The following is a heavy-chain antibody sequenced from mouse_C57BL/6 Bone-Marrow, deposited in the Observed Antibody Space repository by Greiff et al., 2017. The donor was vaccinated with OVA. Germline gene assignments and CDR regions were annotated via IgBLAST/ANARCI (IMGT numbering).Heavy chain of an antibody. Sequence: DVHLVESGGGLVQPGGSLSLSCAASGFTFTDYYMSWVRQPPGQALEWLGFIRNKANGYTTEYSASVKGRFTISSDNYYSILYLQMNVLRAQDSATYYSARDDGYYAEAMETWGQGTSDTVSS. CDR3: ARDDGYYAEAMET. CDR1: GFTFTDYY. CDR2: IRNKANGYTT. V-gene: IGHV7-3*01. D-gene: IGHD2-3*01. J-gene: IGHJ4*01.